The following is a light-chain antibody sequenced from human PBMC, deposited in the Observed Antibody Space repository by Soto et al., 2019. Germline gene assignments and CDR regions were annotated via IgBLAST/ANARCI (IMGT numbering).Light chain of an antibody. V-gene: IGKV3-20*01. CDR1: QTVSGRY. CDR2: GAS. J-gene: IGKJ1*01. CDR3: HQYVTSPWT. Sequence: EIVLTQSPGTLSLSPGERATLSCRASQTVSGRYLAWFQQKPGQAPRLLVYGASSRATGIPDRFSGSGSGTDFTLTISRLEPEDFAVYYCHQYVTSPWTLSQGTKVEIK.